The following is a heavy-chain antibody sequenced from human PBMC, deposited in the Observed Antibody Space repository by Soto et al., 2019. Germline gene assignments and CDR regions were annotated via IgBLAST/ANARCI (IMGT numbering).Heavy chain of an antibody. Sequence: GGSLRLSCAASGVTFSSYGMHWVRQAPGKGLEWVAVISYDGSNKYYADSVKGRFTISRDNSKNTLYLQMNSLRAEDTAVYYCAKELEVSAAGPGVYHHYRIAFRSQRSTVIGSS. D-gene: IGHD6-13*01. CDR1: GVTFSSYG. CDR2: ISYDGSNK. CDR3: AKELEVSAAGPGVYHHYRIAF. V-gene: IGHV3-30*18. J-gene: IGHJ6*02.